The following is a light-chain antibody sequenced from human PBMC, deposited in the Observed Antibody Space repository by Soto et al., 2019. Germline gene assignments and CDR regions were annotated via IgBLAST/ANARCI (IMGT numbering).Light chain of an antibody. Sequence: QSVLTQPPSVSGAPGQRVTISCTVSSFNIGAGYDVHWYQQFPGTAPKLLIYANNNRPSGVPERFSGSRSGASASLAITGLQAEDEADYYCQAYDNALGSSEAFGGGTKVTVL. CDR1: SFNIGAGYD. CDR2: ANN. J-gene: IGLJ2*01. CDR3: QAYDNALGSSEA. V-gene: IGLV1-40*01.